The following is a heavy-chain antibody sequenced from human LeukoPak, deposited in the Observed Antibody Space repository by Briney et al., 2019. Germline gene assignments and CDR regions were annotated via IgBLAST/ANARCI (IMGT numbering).Heavy chain of an antibody. D-gene: IGHD1-26*01. CDR3: AREGLGVPPDV. CDR2: INHSGST. V-gene: IGHV4-34*01. J-gene: IGHJ6*02. CDR1: GGSFSGYY. Sequence: SETLSLTCAVYGGSFSGYYWSWIRQPPGKGLEWIGEINHSGSTNYNPSLKSRVTISVDTSKNQFSLKLSSVTAADTAVYYCAREGLGVPPDVWGQGTTVTVSS.